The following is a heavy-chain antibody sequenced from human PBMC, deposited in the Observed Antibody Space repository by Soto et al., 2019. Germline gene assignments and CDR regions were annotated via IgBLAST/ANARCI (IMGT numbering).Heavy chain of an antibody. CDR3: APIPRSYYGSGSYVPPAY. CDR1: GFTFSSYA. Sequence: SLSISCAASGFTFSSYAMHWVRQAPGTGLEWVAVISYDGSNKYYADSVKGRFTISRDNSKNTLYPQMNSLRAEDTAVYYCAPIPRSYYGSGSYVPPAYWGQGTLVTVAS. D-gene: IGHD3-10*01. CDR2: ISYDGSNK. V-gene: IGHV3-30-3*01. J-gene: IGHJ4*02.